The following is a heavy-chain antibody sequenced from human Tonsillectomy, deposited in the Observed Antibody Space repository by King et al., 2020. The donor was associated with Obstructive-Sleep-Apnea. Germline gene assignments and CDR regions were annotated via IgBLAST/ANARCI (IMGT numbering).Heavy chain of an antibody. J-gene: IGHJ6*02. CDR3: AKDSLMVRGVPSYGMDV. CDR2: ISGSGGGT. CDR1: GFTFRSYA. Sequence: VQLVESGGGLVQPGGSLRLSCAASGFTFRSYAMNWVREAPGKGLEWVSYISGSGGGTHYADSVKGRFTISRDTSKNTLYLQMNSLRDEDTAVYYCAKDSLMVRGVPSYGMDVWGQGTTVTVSS. V-gene: IGHV3-23*04. D-gene: IGHD3-10*01.